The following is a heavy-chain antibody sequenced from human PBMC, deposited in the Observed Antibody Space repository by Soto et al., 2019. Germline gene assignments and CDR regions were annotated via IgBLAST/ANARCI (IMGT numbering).Heavy chain of an antibody. CDR3: ARDARIGDYDY. J-gene: IGHJ4*02. CDR1: GFTFSSLA. D-gene: IGHD3-16*01. Sequence: VQLVESGGGMVQPGGSLKLSCAVSGFTFSSLAMNWVRQAPGKGLEWVAYIHGTRSMIYYADGVKRRFTFSRDNAKNSLYLQMDSVGDEDTALFYFARDARIGDYDYWGQGTLVTVSS. V-gene: IGHV3-48*02. CDR2: IHGTRSMI.